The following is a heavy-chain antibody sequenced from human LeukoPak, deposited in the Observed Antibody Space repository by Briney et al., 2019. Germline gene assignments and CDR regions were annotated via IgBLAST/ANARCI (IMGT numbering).Heavy chain of an antibody. D-gene: IGHD1-26*01. V-gene: IGHV5-51*01. CDR2: IYPVDSAT. CDR3: ARRVVGATIDY. J-gene: IGHJ4*02. Sequence: ESLQISCQGSGSSFLNYWIGWVRQVPGKGRECMGIIYPVDSATRYSPSVQGQVTISADKSISTAYLQWSSLKGSDTAMYYCARRVVGATIDYWGQGTLVSVSS. CDR1: GSSFLNYW.